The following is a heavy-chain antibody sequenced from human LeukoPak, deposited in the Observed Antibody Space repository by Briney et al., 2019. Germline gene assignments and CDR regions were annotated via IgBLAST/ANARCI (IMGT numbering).Heavy chain of an antibody. J-gene: IGHJ4*02. Sequence: SETLSLTCAVYGGSFSGYYWSWIRQPPGKGLEWIGEINHSGSTNYNPSLKSRVTISVDTSKNQFSLKLSSVTAADTAVYYCATGPIQTTFDYWGPGTLVTVSS. CDR3: ATGPIQTTFDY. D-gene: IGHD5-18*01. CDR2: INHSGST. V-gene: IGHV4-34*01. CDR1: GGSFSGYY.